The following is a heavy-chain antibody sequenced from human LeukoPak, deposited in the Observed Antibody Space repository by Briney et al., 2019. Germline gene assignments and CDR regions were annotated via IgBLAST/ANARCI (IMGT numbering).Heavy chain of an antibody. J-gene: IGHJ4*02. CDR3: ARGRDYYTSGSYEY. CDR2: IPSSGNTI. V-gene: IGHV3-11*04. CDR1: GFTFSDYY. Sequence: PGGSLRLSCAASGFTFSDYYTSWIRQAPGKGLEWVAYIPSSGNTIYYADSVKGRFTISRDNAKNSLYLQMNTLRGEDTAVYYYARGRDYYTSGSYEYWGQGTLVTVSS. D-gene: IGHD3-10*01.